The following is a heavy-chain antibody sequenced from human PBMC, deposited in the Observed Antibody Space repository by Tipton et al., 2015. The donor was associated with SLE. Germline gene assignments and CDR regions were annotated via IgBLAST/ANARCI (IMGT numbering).Heavy chain of an antibody. CDR1: GFTFSSYA. CDR2: ISSSRSYT. J-gene: IGHJ4*02. V-gene: IGHV3-11*06. Sequence: SLRLSCAASGFTFSSYAMSWVRQAPGKGLEWVSYISSSRSYTNYAASVKGRFTISRENAKNSLYLQMNSLRAEDTAVYYCASLTGTSDYWGQGTLVTVSS. CDR3: ASLTGTSDY. D-gene: IGHD1-7*01.